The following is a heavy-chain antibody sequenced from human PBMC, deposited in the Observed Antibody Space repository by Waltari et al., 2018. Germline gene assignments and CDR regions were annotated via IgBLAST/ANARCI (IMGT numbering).Heavy chain of an antibody. CDR2: ISYEGSTK. V-gene: IGHV3-30*18. D-gene: IGHD1-26*01. J-gene: IGHJ4*02. Sequence: QVQLVESGGGVVQPGTSVRLSCAASGFTFRSYGRHWVRQAPGKGLNWVAFISYEGSTKYEADTWNGLFIISRDNFDNTLFLQMNSRTAEDTAVDYCAKQESGSYFEYWGQGTLVTVSS. CDR3: AKQESGSYFEY. CDR1: GFTFRSYG.